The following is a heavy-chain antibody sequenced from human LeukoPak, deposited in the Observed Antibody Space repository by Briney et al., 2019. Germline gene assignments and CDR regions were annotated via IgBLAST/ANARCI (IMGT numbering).Heavy chain of an antibody. CDR3: ARGGSGYSYGKIDS. CDR2: ISWNSGNI. V-gene: IGHV3-9*01. J-gene: IGHJ4*02. D-gene: IGHD5-18*01. CDR1: GFTFDDYA. Sequence: GRSLRLSCAASGFTFDDYAMHWVRQTPGKGLEWVSGISWNSGNIGYADSVKGRFTISRDNAKNSLYLQMNSLRDEDTAVYYCARGGSGYSYGKIDSWGQGILVTVSS.